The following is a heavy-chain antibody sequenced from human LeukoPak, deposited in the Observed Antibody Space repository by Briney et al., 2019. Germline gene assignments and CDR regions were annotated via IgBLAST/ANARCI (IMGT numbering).Heavy chain of an antibody. V-gene: IGHV3-23*01. CDR1: GFTFSSYA. J-gene: IGHJ4*02. CDR3: AKDLEVGSSATFDY. Sequence: QPGGSLRLSCAASGFTFSSYAMSWVRQAPGKGLEWVSAISGSGGSTYCADSVKGRFTISRDNSKNTLYLQMNSLRAEDTAVYYCAKDLEVGSSATFDYWGQGTLVTVSS. D-gene: IGHD6-6*01. CDR2: ISGSGGST.